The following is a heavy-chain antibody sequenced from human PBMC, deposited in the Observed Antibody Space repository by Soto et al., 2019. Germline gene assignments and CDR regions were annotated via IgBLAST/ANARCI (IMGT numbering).Heavy chain of an antibody. CDR3: ARDPLYYYGSGSYYPGYFDL. D-gene: IGHD3-10*01. V-gene: IGHV3-66*01. CDR2: IYSGGST. J-gene: IGHJ2*01. Sequence: EVQLVESGGGLVQPGGSLRLSCAVSGFIVSSNYMSWVRQAPVKGLEWVLVIYSGGSTYYADSVKGRFTISRDNSKNTLYLQMNSLRAEDTAVYYCARDPLYYYGSGSYYPGYFDLWGRGTLVTVSS. CDR1: GFIVSSNY.